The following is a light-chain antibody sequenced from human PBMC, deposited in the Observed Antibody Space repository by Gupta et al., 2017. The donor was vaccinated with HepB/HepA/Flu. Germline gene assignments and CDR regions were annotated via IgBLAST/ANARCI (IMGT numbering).Light chain of an antibody. CDR1: SSNIGAGYD. CDR3: QSYDSSLSAFVV. J-gene: IGLJ2*01. V-gene: IGLV1-40*01. Sequence: QPVLTQPPSASGAPGQRVTISRTGSSSNIGAGYDVHWYQQLPGTAPKLLIYGNSNRPSGVPDRFSGSKSGTSASLAITGLQAEDEADYYCQSYDSSLSAFVVFGGGTKLTVL. CDR2: GNS.